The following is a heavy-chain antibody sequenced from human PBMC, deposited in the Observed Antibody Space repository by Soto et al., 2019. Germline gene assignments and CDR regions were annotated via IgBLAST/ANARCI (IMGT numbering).Heavy chain of an antibody. D-gene: IGHD3-16*01. Sequence: QVQLVQSGAEVTIPGASVKVSCRASGYAFTGHSLHWVRLAPGQGLEWMAWINPTSSGTFYAQNFKGRVTVTRDTCISTAYMELSSLISDVTAGYYWARDLGVFGDPSDTWGPGPLVTVSS. CDR2: INPTSSGT. J-gene: IGHJ5*02. CDR3: ARDLGVFGDPSDT. V-gene: IGHV1-2*02. CDR1: GYAFTGHS.